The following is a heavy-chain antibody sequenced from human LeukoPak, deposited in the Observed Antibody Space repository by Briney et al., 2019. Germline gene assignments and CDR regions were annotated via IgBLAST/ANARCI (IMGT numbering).Heavy chain of an antibody. CDR1: GFTFSSYA. V-gene: IGHV3-23*01. D-gene: IGHD2-21*02. J-gene: IGHJ6*03. Sequence: PGGSLRLSCAASGFTFSSYAMSWVRQAPGKGLEWVSAISGSGGSTYYADSVKGRFTISRDNSKNTLYLQMNSLRAEDMAVYYCAKDGGGDSGYMDVWGKGTTVTVSS. CDR2: ISGSGGST. CDR3: AKDGGGDSGYMDV.